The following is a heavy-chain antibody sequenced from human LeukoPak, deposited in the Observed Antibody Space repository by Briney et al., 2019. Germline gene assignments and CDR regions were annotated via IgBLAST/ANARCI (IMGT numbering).Heavy chain of an antibody. D-gene: IGHD3-9*01. CDR2: INPNAGTT. Sequence: GASVKVSCKASGYTFTSYYMHWVRQAPGQGLERMGIINPNAGTTSYAQKFQGRVTVTRDTSTSTVYMELSSLRSEDTAVYYCARDLSGGKLRYFDWLPPDYWGQGTLVTVSS. CDR3: ARDLSGGKLRYFDWLPPDY. J-gene: IGHJ4*02. CDR1: GYTFTSYY. V-gene: IGHV1-46*01.